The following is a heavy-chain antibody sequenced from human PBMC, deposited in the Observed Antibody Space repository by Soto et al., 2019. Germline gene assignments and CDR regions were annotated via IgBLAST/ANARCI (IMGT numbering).Heavy chain of an antibody. D-gene: IGHD3-10*01. CDR1: GYTFTSYG. CDR2: ISAYNGNT. V-gene: IGHV1-18*04. CDR3: ARDIFLRFGEGPNWFDP. Sequence: QVRLVQSGAEVKKPGASVKVSCKASGYTFTSYGISWVRQAPGQGLEWMGWISAYNGNTNYAQKLQGRVTMTTDTSTSTAYMELRSLRSDDTAVYYCARDIFLRFGEGPNWFDPWGQGTLVTVSS. J-gene: IGHJ5*02.